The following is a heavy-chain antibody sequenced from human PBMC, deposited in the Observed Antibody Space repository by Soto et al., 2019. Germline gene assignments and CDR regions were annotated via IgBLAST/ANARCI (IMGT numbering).Heavy chain of an antibody. CDR1: GGTFGSYA. D-gene: IGHD3-3*01. J-gene: IGHJ4*02. V-gene: IGHV1-69*13. CDR3: ARGVVPYYDFWSGYYTFDY. Sequence: SVKVSCKASGGTFGSYAISWVRQAPGQGLEWMGGIIPIFGTANYAQKFQGRVTITADESTSTAYMELSSLRSEDTAVYYCARGVVPYYDFWSGYYTFDYWGQGTLVTVSS. CDR2: IIPIFGTA.